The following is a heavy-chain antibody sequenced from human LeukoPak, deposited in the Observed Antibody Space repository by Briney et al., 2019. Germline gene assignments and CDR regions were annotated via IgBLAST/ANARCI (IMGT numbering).Heavy chain of an antibody. D-gene: IGHD1-26*01. J-gene: IGHJ5*02. CDR2: ISAYNGNT. V-gene: IGHV1-18*01. CDR1: GYTFTSYS. Sequence: ASVKVSCKASGYTFTSYSISWVRQAPGQGLEWMGWISAYNGNTNYAQKLQGRVTMTKDTSTSTAYMELRSLRSDDTAVYYCARDRWEPKNWFDPWGQGTLVTVSS. CDR3: ARDRWEPKNWFDP.